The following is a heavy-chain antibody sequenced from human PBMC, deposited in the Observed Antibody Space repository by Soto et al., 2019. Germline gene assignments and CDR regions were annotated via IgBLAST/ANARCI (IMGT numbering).Heavy chain of an antibody. CDR1: GVTFSSET. J-gene: IGHJ4*02. CDR2: IIPSFGTP. D-gene: IGHD2-2*02. Sequence: QVQLVQSGAEVKKPGSSVKVSCKASGVTFSSETVSWVRQAPGQGLEWMGGIIPSFGTPDYAQRFQGRVTITADESTATVYMQLSSLRSDDTAVYYCATELSDTPARPFDSWGQGTLVTVSS. V-gene: IGHV1-69*01. CDR3: ATELSDTPARPFDS.